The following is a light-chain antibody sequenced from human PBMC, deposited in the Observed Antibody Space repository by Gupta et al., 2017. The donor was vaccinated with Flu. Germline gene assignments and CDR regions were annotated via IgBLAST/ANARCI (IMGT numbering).Light chain of an antibody. Sequence: EIVMTQSPVTLSVSPGERVTLSCRASQSVTRNIAWYQQKPGQAPRLLIYGAAMRATDIPARFSGSGSGTEFTLTISSRQSEDFAVYYCHQDDNWPLAFGRGTKVDIK. J-gene: IGKJ4*01. CDR3: HQDDNWPLA. CDR2: GAA. CDR1: QSVTRN. V-gene: IGKV3-15*01.